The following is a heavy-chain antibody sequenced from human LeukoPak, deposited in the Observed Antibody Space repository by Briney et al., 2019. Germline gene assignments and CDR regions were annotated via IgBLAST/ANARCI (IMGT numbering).Heavy chain of an antibody. V-gene: IGHV3-21*01. CDR3: ARDQQWLARYWYFDL. CDR1: GFTFSSYS. Sequence: GGSLRLSCAASGFTFSSYSMNWVRQAPGKGLEWVSSISSSSSYIYYADSVKGRFTISRDNAKNSLYLQMNSLRAEDTAVYYCARDQQWLARYWYFDLWSRGTLVTVSS. J-gene: IGHJ2*01. CDR2: ISSSSSYI. D-gene: IGHD6-19*01.